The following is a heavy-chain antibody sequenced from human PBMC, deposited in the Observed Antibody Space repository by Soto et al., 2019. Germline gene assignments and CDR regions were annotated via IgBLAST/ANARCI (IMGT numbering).Heavy chain of an antibody. CDR2: ISGSGGST. J-gene: IGHJ6*02. CDR1: GFTFSSYA. V-gene: IGHV3-23*01. CDR3: XXXXXXXXXYPPYYYGMDV. Sequence: EVQLLESGGGLVQPGGSLRLSCAASGFTFSSYAMSWVRQAPGXGLEWVSAISGSGGSTLYADSVKGRITISRDNSKXXXXXXXXXXXXXXXXXXXXXXXXXXXXXYPPYYYGMDVWGLGTTVTVSS.